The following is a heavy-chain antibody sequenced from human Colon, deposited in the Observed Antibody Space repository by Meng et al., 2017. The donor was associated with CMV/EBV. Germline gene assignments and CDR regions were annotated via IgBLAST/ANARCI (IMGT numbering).Heavy chain of an antibody. CDR2: INPNSGGT. CDR3: ARDSDFARFDP. CDR1: GYTFTGNY. J-gene: IGHJ5*02. D-gene: IGHD3-10*01. V-gene: IGHV1-2*04. Sequence: SCTASGYTFTGNYMHWVRQAPGQGLEWMGWINPNSGGTHYPQKFRGWVTMTRDTSITTAYMELSRLKFDDTAIYYCARDSDFARFDPWGQGTLVTVSS.